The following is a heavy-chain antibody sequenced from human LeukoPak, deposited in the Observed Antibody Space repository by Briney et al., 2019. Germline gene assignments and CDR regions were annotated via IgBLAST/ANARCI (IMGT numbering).Heavy chain of an antibody. CDR1: GGSISSSY. J-gene: IGHJ4*02. CDR3: ARLGGDYVGYFDF. V-gene: IGHV4-59*08. CDR2: IYYSGNT. D-gene: IGHD4-23*01. Sequence: SETLSLTCTVSGGSISSSYWSWIRQSPGKGLEWIGYIYYSGNTNYNPSLKSRVTISVDTSKNQFSLKLSSVTAADTAVYFCARLGGDYVGYFDFWGQGTLATVSS.